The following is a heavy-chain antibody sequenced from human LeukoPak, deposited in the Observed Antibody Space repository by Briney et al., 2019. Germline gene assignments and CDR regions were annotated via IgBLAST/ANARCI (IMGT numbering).Heavy chain of an antibody. J-gene: IGHJ4*02. CDR2: IYHSGST. CDR3: ARDRNYYFDY. V-gene: IGHV4-38-2*02. CDR1: GYSMSSGYY. Sequence: KPSETLSLTCAVSGYSMSSGYYWGWIRQPPGKGLEWIGSIYHSGSTYYNPSLKSRVTISVDTSKNQFSLKLSSVTAADTAVYYCARDRNYYFDYWGQGTLVTVSS. D-gene: IGHD4-11*01.